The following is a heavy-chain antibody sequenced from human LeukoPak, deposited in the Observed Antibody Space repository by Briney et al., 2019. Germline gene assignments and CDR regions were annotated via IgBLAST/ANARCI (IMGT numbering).Heavy chain of an antibody. D-gene: IGHD3-10*01. CDR2: IYYSGST. V-gene: IGHV4-39*01. J-gene: IGHJ3*02. CDR3: ARIRQSMVRGVIVRAFDI. Sequence: PSETLSLTCTVSGGSISSSSYYWGWIRQPPGKGLEWIGSIYYSGSTNYNPSLKSRVTISVDTSKNQFSLKLSSVTAADTAVYYCARIRQSMVRGVIVRAFDIWGQGTMVTVSS. CDR1: GGSISSSSYY.